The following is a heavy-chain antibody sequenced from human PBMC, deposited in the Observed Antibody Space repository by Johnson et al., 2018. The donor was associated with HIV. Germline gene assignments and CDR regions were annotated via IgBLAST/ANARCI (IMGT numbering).Heavy chain of an antibody. D-gene: IGHD4-17*01. J-gene: IGHJ3*01. CDR2: IRYDGRNK. CDR3: ARDATPWGRDYVGYAFDL. CDR1: GFTFSSYG. V-gene: IGHV3-30*02. Sequence: QVQLVESGGGVVQPGGSLRLSCAASGFTFSSYGMHWVRQAPGKGLEWVAFIRYDGRNKFYADSVKGRFPIYRDNGKKSLFLQMNSLRVEDTAVYYCARDATPWGRDYVGYAFDLWGQGIKVTVSS.